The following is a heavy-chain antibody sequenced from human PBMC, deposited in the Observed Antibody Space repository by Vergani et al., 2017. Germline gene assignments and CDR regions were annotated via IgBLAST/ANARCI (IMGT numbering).Heavy chain of an antibody. D-gene: IGHD3-22*01. Sequence: EVQLVESGGGLVKPGGSLRLSCAASGFTFSSYSMNWVRQAPGKGLEWVSSISSSSSYIYYPDSVKGRFTISRDNAKNSLYLQMNSLRAEDTAVYYCARDLFYYDSSGYYSGFFDYWGQGTLVTVSS. CDR1: GFTFSSYS. V-gene: IGHV3-21*01. J-gene: IGHJ4*02. CDR3: ARDLFYYDSSGYYSGFFDY. CDR2: ISSSSSYI.